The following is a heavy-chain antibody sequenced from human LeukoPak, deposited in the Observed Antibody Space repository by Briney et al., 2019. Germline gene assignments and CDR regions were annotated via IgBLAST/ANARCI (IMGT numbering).Heavy chain of an antibody. CDR1: GYTFTSYG. CDR3: ARGVVRWDIVVVPAAVDY. J-gene: IGHJ4*02. CDR2: ISAYNGNT. Sequence: RASVKVSCKASGYTFTSYGISWVRQAPGQGLEWMGWISAYNGNTNYAQKLQGRVTMTTDTSTSTAYMELRSLRSDDTAVYYCARGVVRWDIVVVPAAVDYWGQGTLVTVSS. D-gene: IGHD2-2*01. V-gene: IGHV1-18*01.